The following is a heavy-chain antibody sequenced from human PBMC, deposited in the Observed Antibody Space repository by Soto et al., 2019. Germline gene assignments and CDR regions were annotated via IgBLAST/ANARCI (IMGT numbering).Heavy chain of an antibody. CDR1: GYSFTTYW. CDR2: INPGDFDI. V-gene: IGHV5-51*01. D-gene: IGHD1-1*01. Sequence: GESLKISCEASGYSFTTYWIAWVRQMPGQGLEWVGIINPGDFDIRYSPSFQGQVTISADRSINTAYLQWSSLKASDTAIYYCARHERQSHQYYCMDVLCPGTPLTVSS. J-gene: IGHJ6*02. CDR3: ARHERQSHQYYCMDV.